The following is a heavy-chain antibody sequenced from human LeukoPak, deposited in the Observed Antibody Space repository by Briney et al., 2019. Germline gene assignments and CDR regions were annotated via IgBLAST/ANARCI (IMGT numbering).Heavy chain of an antibody. CDR2: IYTSGST. Sequence: SETLSLTCTVSGGSISSYYWSWIRQPAGKGLEWIGRIYTSGSTNYNPSLKSRVTMSVDTSKNQFSLKLSSVTAADTAVYYCARRYYYGSGSYLYYFDYWGQGTLVTVSS. D-gene: IGHD3-10*01. CDR3: ARRYYYGSGSYLYYFDY. V-gene: IGHV4-4*07. J-gene: IGHJ4*02. CDR1: GGSISSYY.